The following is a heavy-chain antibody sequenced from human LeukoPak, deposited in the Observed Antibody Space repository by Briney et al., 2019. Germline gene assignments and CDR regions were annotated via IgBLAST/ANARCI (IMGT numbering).Heavy chain of an antibody. J-gene: IGHJ4*02. V-gene: IGHV3-74*01. CDR3: ATAKIYSSGWNDY. Sequence: GGSLTLFCAPSGFTFSSYCMHWVRQAPGKGLVWVSRISNDGSSTSYADSVKGRFTVSRDNAKNTQYLQMNSLRAEDTALYYCATAKIYSSGWNDYWGQGTLVTVSS. CDR2: ISNDGSST. D-gene: IGHD3-22*01. CDR1: GFTFSSYC.